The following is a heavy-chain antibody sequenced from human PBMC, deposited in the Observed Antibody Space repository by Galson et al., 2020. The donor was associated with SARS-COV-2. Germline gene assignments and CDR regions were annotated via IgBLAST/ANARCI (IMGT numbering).Heavy chain of an antibody. CDR3: ARVRSGRKVIGIAVAGPIDY. CDR2: IYYSRIT. CDR1: GGSISSGGYY. Sequence: SETLSLTCTVSGGSISSGGYYWSWIRQHPGKGRAWIGYIYYSRITYYNPSLKSRVTISVDTSKTQFSLKLSSETAADTAVYYCARVRSGRKVIGIAVAGPIDYWGQGTLVTVSS. J-gene: IGHJ4*02. V-gene: IGHV4-31*03. D-gene: IGHD6-19*01.